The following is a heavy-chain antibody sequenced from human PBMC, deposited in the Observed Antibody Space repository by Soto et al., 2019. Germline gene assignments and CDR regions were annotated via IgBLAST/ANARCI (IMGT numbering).Heavy chain of an antibody. Sequence: GGSLRLSCAASGFTFSSYAMSWVRQAPGKGLEWVSAISGSGGSTYYADSVKGRFTISRDNSKNTLYLQMNSLRAEDTAVYYCANLQEGLYSSGWPVDYWGQGTLVTVSS. CDR1: GFTFSSYA. V-gene: IGHV3-23*01. D-gene: IGHD6-19*01. CDR2: ISGSGGST. CDR3: ANLQEGLYSSGWPVDY. J-gene: IGHJ4*02.